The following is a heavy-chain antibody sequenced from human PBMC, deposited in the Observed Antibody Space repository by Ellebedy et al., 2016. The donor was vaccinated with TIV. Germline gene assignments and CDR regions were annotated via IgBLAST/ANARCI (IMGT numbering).Heavy chain of an antibody. Sequence: ASVKVSCXASGYTFTSYYMHWVRQAPGQGLEWMGIINPSGGSTSYAQKFQGRVTMTRDTSTSTVYMELSSLRSEDTAVYYCARDWCSSTSCWGNWFDPWGQGTLVTVSS. CDR1: GYTFTSYY. D-gene: IGHD2-2*01. CDR2: INPSGGST. V-gene: IGHV1-46*01. J-gene: IGHJ5*02. CDR3: ARDWCSSTSCWGNWFDP.